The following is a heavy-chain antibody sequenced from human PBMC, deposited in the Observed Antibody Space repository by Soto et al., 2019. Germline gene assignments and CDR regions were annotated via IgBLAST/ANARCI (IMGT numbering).Heavy chain of an antibody. CDR3: ASVDIVVVVAAIPNNYYYYGIDV. CDR1: GGTFSSYA. V-gene: IGHV1-69*06. Sequence: SVKVSCKASGGTFSSYAISWVRQAPGQGLEWMGGIIPIFGTANYAQKFQGRVTITADKSTSPAYMELSSLSSEDTAGYYCASVDIVVVVAAIPNNYYYYGIDVWGQGTTVTVSS. J-gene: IGHJ6*02. CDR2: IIPIFGTA. D-gene: IGHD2-15*01.